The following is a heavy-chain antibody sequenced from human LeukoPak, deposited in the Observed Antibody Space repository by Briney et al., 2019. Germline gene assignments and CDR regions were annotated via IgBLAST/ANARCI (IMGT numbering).Heavy chain of an antibody. D-gene: IGHD3-16*01. CDR1: GFTFRSYW. CDR2: IKQDGSEK. Sequence: SGGSLRLSCAASGFTFRSYWMSWVRQAPGKGLEWVANIKQDGSEKYYVDSVKGRFTISRDNAKNSLYLQMNSLRAEDTAVYYCGRALGGEPLDYWGQGTLVTVSS. J-gene: IGHJ4*02. CDR3: GRALGGEPLDY. V-gene: IGHV3-7*01.